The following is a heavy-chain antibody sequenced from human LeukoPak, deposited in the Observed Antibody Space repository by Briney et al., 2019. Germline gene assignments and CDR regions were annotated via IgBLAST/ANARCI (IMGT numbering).Heavy chain of an antibody. J-gene: IGHJ4*02. CDR1: GGSISSGGYY. D-gene: IGHD1-26*01. CDR3: AREESGSYGLDY. V-gene: IGHV4-31*03. CDR2: IYYSGST. Sequence: SETLSLTCTVSGGSISSGGYYWSWIRQHPGKGLEWIGYIYYSGSTYYNPSLKSRVTISVDTSKNQFSLKPSSVTAADTAVYYCAREESGSYGLDYWGQGTLVTVSS.